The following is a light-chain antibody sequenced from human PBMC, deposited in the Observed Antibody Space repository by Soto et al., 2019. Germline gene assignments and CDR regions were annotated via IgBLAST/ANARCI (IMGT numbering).Light chain of an antibody. V-gene: IGKV3-15*01. CDR1: QSVGRN. J-gene: IGKJ4*01. Sequence: EIVMTQSPATLSVSPGERATLSCRASQSVGRNLAWYQQKPGQAPRLLIYGASTRATGIPARFSGSGSGTELTLTISSRQSEDFAIYSCQQYNHWPPRTFGGGTKVEIK. CDR2: GAS. CDR3: QQYNHWPPRT.